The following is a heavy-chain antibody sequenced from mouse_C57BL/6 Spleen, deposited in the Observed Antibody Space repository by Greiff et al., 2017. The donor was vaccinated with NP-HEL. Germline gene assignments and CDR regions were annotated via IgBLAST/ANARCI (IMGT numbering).Heavy chain of an antibody. CDR3: ARGGIYYDYDYWYFDV. Sequence: QVQLQQPGAELVKPGASVKMSCKASGYTFTSYWITWVKQRPGQGLEWIGDIYPGSGSTNYNEKFKSKATLTVDTSSSTAYMQLSSLTSEDSAVYYCARGGIYYDYDYWYFDVWGTETTVTVSS. D-gene: IGHD2-4*01. J-gene: IGHJ1*03. V-gene: IGHV1-55*01. CDR2: IYPGSGST. CDR1: GYTFTSYW.